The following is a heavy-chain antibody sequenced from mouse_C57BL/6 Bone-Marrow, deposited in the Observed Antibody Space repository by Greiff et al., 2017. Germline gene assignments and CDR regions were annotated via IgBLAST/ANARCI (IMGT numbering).Heavy chain of an antibody. J-gene: IGHJ3*01. D-gene: IGHD2-2*01. Sequence: QVQLKQSGAELARPGASVKLSCKASGYTFTSYGISWVKQRTGQGLEWIGEIYPRSGNTYYNEKFKGKATLTADKSSSTAYMELRSLTSEDSAVYFCARGWLRRRAYWGQGTLVTVSA. CDR2: IYPRSGNT. V-gene: IGHV1-81*01. CDR3: ARGWLRRRAY. CDR1: GYTFTSYG.